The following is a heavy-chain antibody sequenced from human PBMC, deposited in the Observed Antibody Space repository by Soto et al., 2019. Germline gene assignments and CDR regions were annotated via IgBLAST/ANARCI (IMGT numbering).Heavy chain of an antibody. D-gene: IGHD3-16*02. CDR2: IIPIFGTA. CDR1: GGTFSNYA. Sequence: GASVKVSCKASGGTFSNYAISWVRQAPGQGLEWVGGIIPIFGTADYAQKFQGRVTITADESTSTAYMELSSLRSEDTAVYYHATRKGGYQADYNGRDVWGQGTRVTVPS. V-gene: IGHV1-69*13. J-gene: IGHJ6*02. CDR3: ATRKGGYQADYNGRDV.